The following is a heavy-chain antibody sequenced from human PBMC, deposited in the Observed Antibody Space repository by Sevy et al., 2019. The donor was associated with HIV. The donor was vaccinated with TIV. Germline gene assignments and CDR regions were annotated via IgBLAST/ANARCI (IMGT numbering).Heavy chain of an antibody. D-gene: IGHD4-4*01. CDR3: ARESYRNYARGMDV. J-gene: IGHJ6*02. Sequence: GGSLILSCAASGFTFSSYDMHWVRQATGKGLEWVSAIGTAGDTYYPGSVKGRFTISRENAKNSLYLQMNSLRAGDTAVYYCARESYRNYARGMDVWGHGTTVTVSS. V-gene: IGHV3-13*01. CDR2: IGTAGDT. CDR1: GFTFSSYD.